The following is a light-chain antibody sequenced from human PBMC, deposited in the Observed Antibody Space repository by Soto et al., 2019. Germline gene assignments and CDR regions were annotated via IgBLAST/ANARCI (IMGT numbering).Light chain of an antibody. CDR1: QSISSW. V-gene: IGKV1-5*01. CDR2: DAS. CDR3: QQYNSYPWT. Sequence: DIQMTQSPSTLSASVGDRVTITCRASQSISSWLAWYQQKPGKAPKLLIYDASSLESGVPSRFSGSGSGTEFTLTISSLQHDDFATYYCQQYNSYPWTFCQGTKVEIK. J-gene: IGKJ1*01.